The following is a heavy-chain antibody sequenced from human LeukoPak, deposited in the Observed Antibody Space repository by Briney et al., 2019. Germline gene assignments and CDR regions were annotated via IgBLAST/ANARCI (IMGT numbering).Heavy chain of an antibody. D-gene: IGHD5-12*01. J-gene: IGHJ4*02. CDR2: IYYSGST. Sequence: SETLSLTCTVSGGSISSGDYYWSWIRQPPGKGLEWIGYIYYSGSTYYNPSLKSRVTISVDTSKNQFSLKLSSVTAADTAVYYCARWEWLRLMGFDYWGQGTLVTVSS. CDR1: GGSISSGDYY. V-gene: IGHV4-30-4*01. CDR3: ARWEWLRLMGFDY.